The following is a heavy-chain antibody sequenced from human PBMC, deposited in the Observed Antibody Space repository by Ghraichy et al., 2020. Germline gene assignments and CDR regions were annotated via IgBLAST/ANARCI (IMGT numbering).Heavy chain of an antibody. V-gene: IGHV3-53*01. CDR1: GFTVSSNY. CDR3: ARSPRGTWIQLRYFDL. J-gene: IGHJ2*01. Sequence: GGSLRLSCAASGFTVSSNYMSWVRQAPGKGLEWVSVIYSGGSTYYADSVKGRFTISRDNSKNTLYLQMNSLRAEDTAVYYCARSPRGTWIQLRYFDLWGRGTLVTVSS. D-gene: IGHD5-18*01. CDR2: IYSGGST.